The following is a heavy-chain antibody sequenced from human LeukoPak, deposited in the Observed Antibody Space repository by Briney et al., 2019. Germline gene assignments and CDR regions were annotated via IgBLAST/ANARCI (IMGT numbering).Heavy chain of an antibody. J-gene: IGHJ4*02. CDR3: AKDIVVVQNGDY. CDR1: GFTFSSYG. D-gene: IGHD2-2*01. V-gene: IGHV3-30*02. Sequence: PGGSLGLSCAASGFTFSSYGMHWVRQAPGKGLEWVAFIRYDGSNKYYADSVKGRFTISRDNSKNTLYLQMNSLRAEDTAVYYYAKDIVVVQNGDYWGQGTLVTVSS. CDR2: IRYDGSNK.